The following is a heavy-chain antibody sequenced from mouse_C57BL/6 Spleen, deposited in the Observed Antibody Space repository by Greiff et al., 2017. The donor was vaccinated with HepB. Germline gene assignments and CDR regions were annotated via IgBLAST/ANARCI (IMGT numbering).Heavy chain of an antibody. CDR3: ARHEDPGRGLGYAMDY. Sequence: LEESGAELVKPGASVKLSCKASGYTFTEYTIHWVKQRSGQGLEWIGWFYPGSGSIKYNEKFKDKATLTADKSSSTVYMELSRLTSEDSAVYFCARHEDPGRGLGYAMDYWGQGTSVTVSS. V-gene: IGHV1-62-2*01. J-gene: IGHJ4*01. D-gene: IGHD2-2*01. CDR1: GYTFTEYT. CDR2: FYPGSGSI.